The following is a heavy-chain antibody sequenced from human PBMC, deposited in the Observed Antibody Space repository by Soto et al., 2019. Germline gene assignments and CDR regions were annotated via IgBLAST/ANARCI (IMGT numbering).Heavy chain of an antibody. D-gene: IGHD2-2*01. J-gene: IGHJ4*02. CDR3: AKDLSSTSFYAFEY. CDR2: ISGSGGTT. Sequence: EVQLLESGGGLVQPGGSLRLSCAASGFTFRNYAMSWARQAPGKGLEWVSAISGSGGTTHYADSVKGRFTISRDNSKNTPYLQMNSLRGDDTAVYYCAKDLSSTSFYAFEYWGQGSLVTVSS. V-gene: IGHV3-23*01. CDR1: GFTFRNYA.